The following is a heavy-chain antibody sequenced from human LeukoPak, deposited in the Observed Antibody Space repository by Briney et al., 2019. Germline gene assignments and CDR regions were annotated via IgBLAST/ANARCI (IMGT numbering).Heavy chain of an antibody. V-gene: IGHV3-48*04. D-gene: IGHD6-19*01. CDR3: ARSSSGWHSDY. Sequence: GGSLRLSCAASGFTFSNYNMNWVRLVPGKGLEWVSYISSSGSTIYYGDSVKGRFTISRDNAKNTLYLQMNSLRAEDTALYYCARSSSGWHSDYWGQGTLATVSS. CDR1: GFTFSNYN. CDR2: ISSSGSTI. J-gene: IGHJ4*02.